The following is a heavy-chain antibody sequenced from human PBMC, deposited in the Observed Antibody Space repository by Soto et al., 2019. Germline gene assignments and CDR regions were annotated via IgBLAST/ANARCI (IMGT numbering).Heavy chain of an antibody. CDR2: IVVVSGST. Sequence: SVKVSCKASGFDFGSFGIQFLRQTRGQGLEWIGWIVVVSGSTNYARQFQGRVAISRDMSSSTAYLDLYDLKSDDTAVYFCSADHPHMAMGWPVWGQGTTVTVSS. V-gene: IGHV1-58*02. J-gene: IGHJ6*02. D-gene: IGHD1-26*01. CDR3: SADHPHMAMGWPV. CDR1: GFDFGSFG.